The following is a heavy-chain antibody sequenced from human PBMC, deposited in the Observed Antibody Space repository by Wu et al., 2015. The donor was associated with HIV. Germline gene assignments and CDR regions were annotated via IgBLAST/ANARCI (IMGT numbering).Heavy chain of an antibody. CDR1: GGTFSSYA. V-gene: IGHV1-69*05. CDR2: IIPIFGTA. Sequence: QVQLVQSGAEVKKPGSSVKVSCKASGGTFSSYAISWVRQAPGQGLEWMGGIIPIFGTANYAQKFQGRVTITTDESTSTAYMELSSLRSEDTAVYYCARDVVYGSGSPTNWFDPWGQGTLVTVSS. J-gene: IGHJ5*02. D-gene: IGHD3-10*01. CDR3: ARDVVYGSGSPTNWFDP.